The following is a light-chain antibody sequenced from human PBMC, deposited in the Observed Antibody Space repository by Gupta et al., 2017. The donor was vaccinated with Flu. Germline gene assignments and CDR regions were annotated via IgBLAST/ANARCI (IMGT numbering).Light chain of an antibody. J-gene: IGLJ3*02. V-gene: IGLV2-14*01. CDR2: EVS. Sequence: NSVIRTYTYVAWYQHHPGTAPNLMIFEVSNRPSGVSSRFSGSKSGNTASLTISGLQAEDEADYYCSSYTSNSTRVFGGGTKVTVL. CDR3: SSYTSNSTRV. CDR1: NSVIRTYTY.